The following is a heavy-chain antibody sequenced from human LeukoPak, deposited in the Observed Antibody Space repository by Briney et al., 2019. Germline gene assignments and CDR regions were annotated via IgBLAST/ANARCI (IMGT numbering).Heavy chain of an antibody. CDR2: IIPILGIA. CDR1: GGTFSSYA. CDR3: AKGLPGDWGFDY. J-gene: IGHJ4*02. D-gene: IGHD7-27*01. Sequence: SVKVSCKASGGTFSSYAISWVRQAPGQGLEWMGRIIPILGIANYAQKFQGRVTITADKSTSTAYMERSSLRSEDTAVYYCAKGLPGDWGFDYWGQGTLVTVSS. V-gene: IGHV1-69*04.